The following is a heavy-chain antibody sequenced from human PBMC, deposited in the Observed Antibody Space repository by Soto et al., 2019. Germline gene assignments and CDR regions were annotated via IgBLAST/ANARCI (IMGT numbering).Heavy chain of an antibody. J-gene: IGHJ4*02. CDR3: ARVGEYSRSSFDY. V-gene: IGHV1-69*12. CDR1: GGTFSSYT. Sequence: QVQLVQSGAEVKKPGSSVKVSCKASGGTFSSYTIGWVRQTPGQGLEWMGGIIPMLRAPNYAQKFQGRVTITADESTTTAYMELSSLRSEDTAVYYCARVGEYSRSSFDYWGQGTLVTVSS. D-gene: IGHD6-6*01. CDR2: IIPMLRAP.